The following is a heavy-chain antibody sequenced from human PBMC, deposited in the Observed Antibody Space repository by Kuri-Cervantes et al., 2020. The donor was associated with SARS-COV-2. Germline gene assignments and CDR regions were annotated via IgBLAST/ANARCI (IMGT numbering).Heavy chain of an antibody. CDR2: IYYSGST. CDR1: GGSISSSSYY. CDR3: ARLGGYRSGYNWFDP. J-gene: IGHJ5*02. V-gene: IGHV4-39*07. D-gene: IGHD5-18*01. Sequence: GSLRLSCTVSGGSISSSSYYWGWIRQPPGKGLEWIGSIYYSGSTYYNPSLKSRVTISVDPSKAQFSLNLISVTVADTAVYYCARLGGYRSGYNWFDPWGQGTLVTVSS.